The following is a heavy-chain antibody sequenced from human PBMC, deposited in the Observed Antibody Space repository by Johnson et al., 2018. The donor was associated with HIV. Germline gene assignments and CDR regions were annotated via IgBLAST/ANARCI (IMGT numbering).Heavy chain of an antibody. Sequence: VQLVESGGGVVRPGGSLRLSCAASGFTFDDYGMSWVRQAPGKGLEWVANINQDGSENYYVDSVKGRFTISRDNAKNSLYLQVHSLRVEDTAVYYCARDVLGDGTYPPDAFDIWGQGTMVTVSS. D-gene: IGHD2-8*02. J-gene: IGHJ3*02. V-gene: IGHV3-7*03. CDR2: INQDGSEN. CDR1: GFTFDDYG. CDR3: ARDVLGDGTYPPDAFDI.